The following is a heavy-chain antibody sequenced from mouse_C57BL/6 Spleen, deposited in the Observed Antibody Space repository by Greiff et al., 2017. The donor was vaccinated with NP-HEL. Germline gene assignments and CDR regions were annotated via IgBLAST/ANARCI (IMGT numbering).Heavy chain of an antibody. V-gene: IGHV3-6*01. Sequence: EVQLQESGPGLVKPSQSLSLTCSVTGYSITSGYYWNWIRQFPGNKLEWMGYISYDGSNNYNPSLKNRISITRDTSKNQFFLKLNSVTTEDTATYYCASLYEDYAMDYWGQGTSVTVSS. CDR2: ISYDGSN. D-gene: IGHD2-3*01. J-gene: IGHJ4*01. CDR3: ASLYEDYAMDY. CDR1: GYSITSGYY.